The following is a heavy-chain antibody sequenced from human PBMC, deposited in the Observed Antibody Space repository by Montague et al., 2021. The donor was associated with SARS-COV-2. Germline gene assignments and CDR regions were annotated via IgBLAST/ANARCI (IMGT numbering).Heavy chain of an antibody. CDR3: AKGTATIRIAVALMDV. D-gene: IGHD6-19*01. CDR2: MSGSGVRR. V-gene: IGHV3-23*01. J-gene: IGHJ6*02. CDR1: GFIFSNYA. Sequence: SLRLSCAASGFIFSNYAMTWVRQAPGKGLEWVSTMSGSGVRRDYADSVKGRFTISRDSSKNTLYLQMNSLRVEDTAVYYCAKGTATIRIAVALMDVWGQGTTVIVSS.